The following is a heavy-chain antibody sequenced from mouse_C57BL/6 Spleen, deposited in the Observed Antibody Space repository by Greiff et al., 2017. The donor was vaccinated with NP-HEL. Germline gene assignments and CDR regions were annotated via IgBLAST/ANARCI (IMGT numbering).Heavy chain of an antibody. J-gene: IGHJ2*01. D-gene: IGHD1-1*01. CDR1: GYTFTDYE. V-gene: IGHV1-15*01. Sequence: VQLQQSGAELVRPGASVTLSCKASGYTFTDYEMHWVKQTPVHGLEWIGAIDPETGGTAYNQKFKGKAILTADKSSSTAYMELRSLTSEDSAVYYCTRSSSYYYFDYWGQGTTLTVSS. CDR2: IDPETGGT. CDR3: TRSSSYYYFDY.